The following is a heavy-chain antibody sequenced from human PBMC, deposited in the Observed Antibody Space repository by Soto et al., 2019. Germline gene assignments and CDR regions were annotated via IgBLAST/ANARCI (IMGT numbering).Heavy chain of an antibody. CDR1: GGSFSGYY. V-gene: IGHV4-34*01. CDR3: ARDVGHDYGDNGGY. Sequence: QVQLQQWGAGLLKPSETLSLTCAVYGGSFSGYYWSWIRQPPGKGLEWIGEINHRGSTNYNPSLKRRVNISVDTSRNQFSLKLSSVTAADTAVYYCARDVGHDYGDNGGYWGQGTLVTVAS. CDR2: INHRGST. D-gene: IGHD4-17*01. J-gene: IGHJ4*02.